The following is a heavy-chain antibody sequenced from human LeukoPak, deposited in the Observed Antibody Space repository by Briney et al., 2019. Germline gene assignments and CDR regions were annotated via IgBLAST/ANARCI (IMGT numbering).Heavy chain of an antibody. V-gene: IGHV3-15*01. CDR1: GFTFSYAW. J-gene: IGHJ1*01. Sequence: PGGSLRLSCAASGFTFSYAWMTWGRQAPGKGLEWVGHIRSETDGGTPDYAAPVKGRFTISRDDSKNTLYLQMNSLKTEDTAVYYCTTPTFHWGQGTLVTVSS. CDR3: TTPTFH. D-gene: IGHD2/OR15-2a*01. CDR2: IRSETDGGTP.